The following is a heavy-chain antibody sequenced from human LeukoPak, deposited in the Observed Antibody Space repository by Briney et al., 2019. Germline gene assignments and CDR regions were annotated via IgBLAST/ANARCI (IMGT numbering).Heavy chain of an antibody. CDR2: ISGSGGIT. D-gene: IGHD6-13*01. CDR1: GFTFRVYA. J-gene: IGHJ4*02. CDR3: ARGGPAAGRFDY. V-gene: IGHV3-23*01. Sequence: GGSLRLSCTASGFTFRVYAMVWVRQAPGKGLEWVSAISGSGGITHYADTVKGRFTISRDNSKNTLYLQMNSLRAEDTAVYYCARGGPAAGRFDYWGQGTLVTVSS.